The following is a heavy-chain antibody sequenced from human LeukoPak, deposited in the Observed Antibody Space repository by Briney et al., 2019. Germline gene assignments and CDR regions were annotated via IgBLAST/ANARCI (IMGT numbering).Heavy chain of an antibody. CDR1: GFTFSSYA. Sequence: GGSLRLSCAASGFTFSSYAMSWVRQAPGKGLEWVSAISAGGGSTYYADSVKGRFTISRDNSKNTLYLQMNSLRAEDTAVYYCASDSSNYGSGSYMFDYWGQGTLVTVSS. CDR2: ISAGGGST. D-gene: IGHD3-10*01. J-gene: IGHJ4*02. CDR3: ASDSSNYGSGSYMFDY. V-gene: IGHV3-23*01.